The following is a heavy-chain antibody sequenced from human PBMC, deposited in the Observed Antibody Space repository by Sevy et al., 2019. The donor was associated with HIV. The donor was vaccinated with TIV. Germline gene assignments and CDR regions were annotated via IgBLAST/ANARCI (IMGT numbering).Heavy chain of an antibody. V-gene: IGHV3-23*01. CDR1: GFTFSTYA. J-gene: IGHJ1*01. Sequence: GESLKISCAASGFTFSTYAMSWVRQAPGKGLEWVSAVSGSGGTTYYADSVKGRFTISRDNSKNTLDLQMNSLRAEDTAVYYCARDALYCSSTNCYFQNWGQGTLVTVSS. D-gene: IGHD2-2*01. CDR2: VSGSGGTT. CDR3: ARDALYCSSTNCYFQN.